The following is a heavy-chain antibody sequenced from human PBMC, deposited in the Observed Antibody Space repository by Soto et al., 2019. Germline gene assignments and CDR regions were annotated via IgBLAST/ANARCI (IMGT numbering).Heavy chain of an antibody. CDR1: GGTFSSYA. Sequence: QVQLVQSGAEVKKPGSSVKVSCKASGGTFSSYAISWVRQAPGQGLEWMGGIIPIFGTANYAQKFQGRVTITADASTSTAYMELSSLRSEDTAVYYCATRGYSYGYSLYYYYYGMDVWGQGTTVTVSS. CDR3: ATRGYSYGYSLYYYYYGMDV. D-gene: IGHD5-18*01. CDR2: IIPIFGTA. J-gene: IGHJ6*02. V-gene: IGHV1-69*01.